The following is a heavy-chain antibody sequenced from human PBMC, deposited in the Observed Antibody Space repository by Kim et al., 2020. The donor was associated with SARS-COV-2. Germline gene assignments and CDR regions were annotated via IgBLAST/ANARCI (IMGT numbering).Heavy chain of an antibody. CDR3: ARGGSMPDDY. J-gene: IGHJ4*02. D-gene: IGHD2-2*01. Sequence: SETLSLTCTVSGGSISSSSYYWGWIRQPPGKGLEWIGSIYYSGSTYYNPSLKSRVTISVDTSKNQFSLKLSSVTAADTAVYYCARGGSMPDDYWGQGTLVTVSS. V-gene: IGHV4-39*07. CDR2: IYYSGST. CDR1: GGSISSSSYY.